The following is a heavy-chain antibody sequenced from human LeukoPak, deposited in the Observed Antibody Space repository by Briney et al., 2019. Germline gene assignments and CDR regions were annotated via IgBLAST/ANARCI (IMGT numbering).Heavy chain of an antibody. CDR2: INAGNGNT. J-gene: IGHJ4*02. CDR1: GHTSTTYA. Sequence: ASVKVSCKASGHTSTTYAIHWVRQAPGQRLEWMGWINAGNGNTKYSQKFQGRVTITRDTSASTAYMELSSLRSEDTAVYYCARGIYYFDYWGQGTLVTVSS. D-gene: IGHD6-13*01. CDR3: ARGIYYFDY. V-gene: IGHV1-3*01.